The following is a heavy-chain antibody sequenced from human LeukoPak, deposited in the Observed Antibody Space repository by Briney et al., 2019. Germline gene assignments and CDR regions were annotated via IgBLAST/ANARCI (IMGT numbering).Heavy chain of an antibody. Sequence: ASVKVSCKASGYTFTSYYMHWVRQAPGQGLEWMGRINPNSGGTNYAQKFQGRVTMTRDTSISTAYMELSRLRSDDTAVYYCAASLGDYYDSSGYYYNYYVDVWGKGTTVTVSS. J-gene: IGHJ6*03. CDR1: GYTFTSYY. CDR2: INPNSGGT. V-gene: IGHV1-2*06. D-gene: IGHD3-22*01. CDR3: AASLGDYYDSSGYYYNYYVDV.